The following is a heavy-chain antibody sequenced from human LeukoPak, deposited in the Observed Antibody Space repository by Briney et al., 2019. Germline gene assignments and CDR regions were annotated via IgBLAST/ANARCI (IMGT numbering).Heavy chain of an antibody. CDR2: IWYNGSNK. Sequence: SGGSLRLSCAASGFYFSTYAMSWVRQAPGKGLEWVALIWYNGSNKYYADSVKGRFTISRDNSKNTVYLQMNSLRAEDTAVYYCASRRGGIVGDYWGQGTLVTVSS. V-gene: IGHV3-33*08. D-gene: IGHD2-15*01. CDR3: ASRRGGIVGDY. CDR1: GFYFSTYA. J-gene: IGHJ4*02.